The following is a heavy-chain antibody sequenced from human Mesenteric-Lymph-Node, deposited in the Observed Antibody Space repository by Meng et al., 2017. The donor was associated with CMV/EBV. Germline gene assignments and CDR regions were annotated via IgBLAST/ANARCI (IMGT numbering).Heavy chain of an antibody. V-gene: IGHV4-38-2*02. D-gene: IGHD1-26*01. J-gene: IGHJ4*02. CDR2: IYHSGTT. CDR3: AREMVSGSGTYYVLGTRTGLDY. CDR1: GYSISSGYY. Sequence: SETLSLTCTVSGYSISSGYYWGCIRQPPGRGLEWIGSIYHSGTTYYNPSLKSRVIISVDTSKNQFSLKLSTVTAADTDVYFCAREMVSGSGTYYVLGTRTGLDYWGQGTLVTVSS.